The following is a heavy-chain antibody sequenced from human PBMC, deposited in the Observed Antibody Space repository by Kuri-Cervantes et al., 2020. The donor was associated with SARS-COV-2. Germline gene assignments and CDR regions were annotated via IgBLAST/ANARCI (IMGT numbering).Heavy chain of an antibody. CDR3: ARDVWSGYYYGMDV. D-gene: IGHD3-3*01. CDR2: ISYDGSSK. CDR1: GFTFSNYA. V-gene: IGHV3-30*04. Sequence: LSLTCAVSGFTFSNYAMHWVRQAPGKGLEWVAVISYDGSSKYYADSVKGRFTISRDNPKNTLYLQMNSLRAEDTAVYYCARDVWSGYYYGMDVWGQGTTVTVSS. J-gene: IGHJ6*02.